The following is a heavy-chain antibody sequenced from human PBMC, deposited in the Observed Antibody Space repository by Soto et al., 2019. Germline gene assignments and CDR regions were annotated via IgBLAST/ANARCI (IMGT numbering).Heavy chain of an antibody. Sequence: PGGSLRLSCAASGFTFSNAWMNWVRQAPGKGLEWVGRIKSKADGETTDYAAPVKGRISISRDDSKNTVDLQMNNLKMEDAAVYYCSTGGYFLDYWGQGTLVTVS. V-gene: IGHV3-15*05. D-gene: IGHD3-16*01. CDR1: GFTFSNAW. CDR3: STGGYFLDY. CDR2: IKSKADGETT. J-gene: IGHJ4*02.